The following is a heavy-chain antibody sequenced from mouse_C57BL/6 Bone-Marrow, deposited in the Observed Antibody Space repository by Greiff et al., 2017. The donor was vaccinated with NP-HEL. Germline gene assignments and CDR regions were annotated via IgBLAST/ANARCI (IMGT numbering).Heavy chain of an antibody. CDR2: IWGVGST. V-gene: IGHV2-6*01. D-gene: IGHD3-1*01. Sequence: VKLVESGPGLVAPSQSLSITCTVSGFSLTSYGVDWVRQSPGKGLEWLGVIWGVGSTNYNSALKSRLSISKDNSKSQVFLKMNSLQTDDTAMYYCATLIHSGAMDYWGQGTSVTVSS. J-gene: IGHJ4*01. CDR1: GFSLTSYG. CDR3: ATLIHSGAMDY.